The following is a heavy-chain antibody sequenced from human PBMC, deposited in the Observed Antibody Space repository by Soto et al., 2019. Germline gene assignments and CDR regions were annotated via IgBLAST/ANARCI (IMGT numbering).Heavy chain of an antibody. D-gene: IGHD3-22*01. CDR2: IIPILGIA. CDR1: GGTFSSYT. V-gene: IGHV1-69*02. J-gene: IGHJ4*02. Sequence: GASVKVSCKASGGTFSSYTISWVRQAPGQGLEWMGRIIPILGIANYAQKFQGRVTITADKSTSTAYMELSSLRSEDTAVYYCARVANYYDSSGYLDYWGQGTLVTVSS. CDR3: ARVANYYDSSGYLDY.